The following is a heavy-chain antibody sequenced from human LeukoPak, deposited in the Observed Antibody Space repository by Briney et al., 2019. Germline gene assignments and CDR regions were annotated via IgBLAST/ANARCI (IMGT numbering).Heavy chain of an antibody. J-gene: IGHJ4*02. CDR1: GFAFSGSA. CDR2: IRSKANSYAT. Sequence: PGGSLRLSCAASGFAFSGSAMHWVRQASGKGLEWVGRIRSKANSYATAYAASVKGRFTISRDDSKNTAYLQMNSLKTEDTAVYYCTRLSPDLLYDSSGYYSFDYWGQGTLVTVSS. V-gene: IGHV3-73*01. D-gene: IGHD3-22*01. CDR3: TRLSPDLLYDSSGYYSFDY.